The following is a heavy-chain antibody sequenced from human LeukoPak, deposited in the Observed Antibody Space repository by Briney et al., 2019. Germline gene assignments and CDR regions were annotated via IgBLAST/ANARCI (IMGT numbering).Heavy chain of an antibody. CDR1: GFTFSDYY. J-gene: IGHJ3*02. D-gene: IGHD3-9*01. Sequence: GGSLRLSCAASGFTFSDYYMGWIRQAPGKGLEWVSYISSSSGYTNYADSVKGRFTISRDNAKNSLYLQMNCLRAEDTAVYYCARSALRYFDWLSDDAFDIWGQGTMVTVSS. V-gene: IGHV3-11*06. CDR3: ARSALRYFDWLSDDAFDI. CDR2: ISSSSGYT.